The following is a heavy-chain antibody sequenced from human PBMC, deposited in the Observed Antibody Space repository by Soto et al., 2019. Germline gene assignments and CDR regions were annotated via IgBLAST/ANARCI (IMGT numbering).Heavy chain of an antibody. D-gene: IGHD6-13*01. CDR1: SATISSSSYT. J-gene: IGHJ6*02. V-gene: IGHV4-39*01. CDR2: IYYSGTT. CDR3: ARHQFRTPFSSSWPYYYYGMDV. Sequence: SETLSLTCPVSSATISSSSYTWGWIRQPPGKGLEWIGSIYYSGTTYYNPSLNSRVTVSVDTSKNQFSLKVTSVTAADTAVYYCARHQFRTPFSSSWPYYYYGMDVWGQGTTVTVSS.